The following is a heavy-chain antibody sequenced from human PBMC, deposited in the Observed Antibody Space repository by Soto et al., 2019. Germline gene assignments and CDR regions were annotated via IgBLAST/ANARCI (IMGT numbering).Heavy chain of an antibody. V-gene: IGHV1-3*01. D-gene: IGHD1-1*01. CDR2: INGGTGQT. Sequence: ASVKESCKASGYTFTTHAMHWVRQAPGQSLEWMGWINGGTGQTKHSQRFQGRVNITRDTSASTAYMELSSLRSEDTAVYYCARGKGMEENYYYYGLDIWGQGTTVTVSS. J-gene: IGHJ6*02. CDR1: GYTFTTHA. CDR3: ARGKGMEENYYYYGLDI.